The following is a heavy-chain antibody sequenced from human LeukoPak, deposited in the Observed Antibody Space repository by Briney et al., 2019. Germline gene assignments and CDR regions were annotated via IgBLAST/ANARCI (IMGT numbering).Heavy chain of an antibody. CDR3: ARSVTIFGVAPGGY. J-gene: IGHJ4*02. Sequence: ASVKVSCKASGYTITNNYMHWVRQAPGQGLEWMGVINPSGTGTSYAQTFQGRVTLTRDMSTSTVYMKFSSLRSEDTAVYYCARSVTIFGVAPGGYWGQGTLVTVSS. D-gene: IGHD3-3*01. V-gene: IGHV1-46*01. CDR1: GYTITNNY. CDR2: INPSGTGT.